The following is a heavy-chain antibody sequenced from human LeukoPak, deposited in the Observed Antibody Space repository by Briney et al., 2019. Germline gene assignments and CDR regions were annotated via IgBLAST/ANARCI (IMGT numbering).Heavy chain of an antibody. CDR2: ISGRGGGT. D-gene: IGHD6-6*01. CDR3: ARAHSSSSTFDL. Sequence: GGSLRLSCAVSGITLSNYGMTWVRQAPGKGLEWVAGISGRGGGTNYADSVKGRFTISRDNRKNTLYLQMNNLRADDTAVYYCARAHSSSSTFDLWGQGTLVTVSS. V-gene: IGHV3-23*01. J-gene: IGHJ4*02. CDR1: GITLSNYG.